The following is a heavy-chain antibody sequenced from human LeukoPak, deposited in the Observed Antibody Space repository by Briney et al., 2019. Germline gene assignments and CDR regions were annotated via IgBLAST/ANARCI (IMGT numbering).Heavy chain of an antibody. CDR2: IGTSGSPI. D-gene: IGHD2-2*02. V-gene: IGHV3-11*04. J-gene: IGHJ4*02. Sequence: GGSLRLSCAASALTFSEYYMTWLRQAPGKGLEWVSYIGTSGSPIYYAHSVKGRFTISRDDAKNSLYLQMTSLRADDTAVYYCARQYCSTTTCYTDYWGQGSLVTVSS. CDR1: ALTFSEYY. CDR3: ARQYCSTTTCYTDY.